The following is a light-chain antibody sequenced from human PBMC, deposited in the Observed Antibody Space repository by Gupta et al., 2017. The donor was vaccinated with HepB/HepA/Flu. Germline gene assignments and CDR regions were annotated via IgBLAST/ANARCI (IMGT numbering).Light chain of an antibody. CDR3: QQSNSTPGT. Sequence: DIQMTQSPSSLSASVGDRVTITCRASQRISSYLNWYQQKPGKAPKLLIYAASSFQSGVPSRFSGSGSGTDFTLTISSLQPEDFATYYCQQSNSTPGTFGQGTKVEIK. CDR1: QRISSY. J-gene: IGKJ1*01. V-gene: IGKV1-39*01. CDR2: AAS.